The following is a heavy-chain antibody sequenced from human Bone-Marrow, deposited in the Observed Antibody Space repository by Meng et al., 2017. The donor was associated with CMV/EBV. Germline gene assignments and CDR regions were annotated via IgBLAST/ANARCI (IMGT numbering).Heavy chain of an antibody. CDR3: ARARGGLVRFDY. CDR1: GGSISSSSYY. J-gene: IGHJ4*02. D-gene: IGHD6-19*01. CDR2: IYYSGST. V-gene: IGHV4-39*01. Sequence: SETLSLTCTVSGGSISSSSYYWGWIRQPPGKGLEWIGSIYYSGSTYYNPSLKSRVTISVDTSKNQFSLKLSSVTAADTAVYYCARARGGLVRFDYWGQGTLVTVSS.